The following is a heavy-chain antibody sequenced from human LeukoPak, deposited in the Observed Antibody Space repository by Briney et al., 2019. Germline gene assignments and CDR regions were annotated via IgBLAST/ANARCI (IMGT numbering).Heavy chain of an antibody. CDR2: ISSSSSTI. Sequence: GGSLRLSCAASGFTFSTYSMNWVRQAPGKGLDWVSYISSSSSTIYYADSVKGRFTISRDSAKNSLYLQMNSLRAEDTAVYYCARDLLDGYNSYYYYGMDVWGQGTTVTVSS. D-gene: IGHD5-24*01. V-gene: IGHV3-48*01. CDR1: GFTFSTYS. CDR3: ARDLLDGYNSYYYYGMDV. J-gene: IGHJ6*02.